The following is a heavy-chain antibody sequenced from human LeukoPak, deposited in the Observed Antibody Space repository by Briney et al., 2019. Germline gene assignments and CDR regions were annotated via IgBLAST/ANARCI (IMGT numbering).Heavy chain of an antibody. CDR2: IYYSGST. Sequence: SETLSLTCTVSGGSISSSSYNWGWIRQPPGKGLEWIGSIYYSGSTYCNPSLKSRVTISVDTSKNQFSLQLSSVTAADTAVSYCARDYYDSSGYGPPLFDYWGQGTLVTVSS. D-gene: IGHD3-22*01. CDR3: ARDYYDSSGYGPPLFDY. CDR1: GGSISSSSYN. V-gene: IGHV4-39*07. J-gene: IGHJ4*02.